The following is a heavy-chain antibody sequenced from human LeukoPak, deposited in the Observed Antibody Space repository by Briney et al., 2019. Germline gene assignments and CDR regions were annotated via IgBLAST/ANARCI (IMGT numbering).Heavy chain of an antibody. CDR3: ARSRPGSSPFDI. CDR2: IYSSGST. J-gene: IGHJ3*02. CDR1: GGSISSNY. Sequence: SETLSLTYTVSGGSISSNYWNWIRQPAGKGLEWIGRIYSSGSTNYNPSFKSPVTMSIDTSKNQFSLKLNSVTAADTAVYYCARSRPGSSPFDIWGQGTKVTVSS. D-gene: IGHD3-10*01. V-gene: IGHV4-4*07.